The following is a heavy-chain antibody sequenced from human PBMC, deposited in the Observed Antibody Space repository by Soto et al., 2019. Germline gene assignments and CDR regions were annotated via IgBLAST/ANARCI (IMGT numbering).Heavy chain of an antibody. J-gene: IGHJ4*02. V-gene: IGHV3-72*01. CDR1: GFIFSDHY. Sequence: VQLVVSGGGLVQPGGSLRLSCAASGFIFSDHYMDWVRQAPGKGLEWVGRIKNKANSYTTEYAASGKGRFTISRDDSKKSLYLQMNSLKTEDTAVYYCTRISLVGATGGRYFDYWGQGTLLTVSS. CDR2: IKNKANSYTT. CDR3: TRISLVGATGGRYFDY. D-gene: IGHD1-26*01.